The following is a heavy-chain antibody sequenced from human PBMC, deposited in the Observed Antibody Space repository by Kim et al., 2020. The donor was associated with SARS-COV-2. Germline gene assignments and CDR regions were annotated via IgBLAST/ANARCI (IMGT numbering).Heavy chain of an antibody. CDR3: AAIPKSAGELLIGDY. D-gene: IGHD1-26*01. V-gene: IGHV1-2*06. CDR1: GYTFTGYY. Sequence: ASVKVSCKASGYTFTGYYMHWVRQAPGQGLEWMGRINPNSGGTNYAQKFQGRVTMTRDTSISTAYMELSRLRSDDTAVYYCAAIPKSAGELLIGDYWGQGTLVTVSS. J-gene: IGHJ4*02. CDR2: INPNSGGT.